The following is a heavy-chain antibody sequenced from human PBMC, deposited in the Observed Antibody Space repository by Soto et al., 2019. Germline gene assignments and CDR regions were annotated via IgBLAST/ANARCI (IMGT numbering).Heavy chain of an antibody. CDR1: GYTFTSYA. V-gene: IGHV1-3*01. D-gene: IGHD2-21*02. CDR2: INAGNGNT. J-gene: IGHJ5*02. CDR3: GRGFRGGDGDWFDP. Sequence: GASVKVSCKASGYTFTSYAMHWVRQAPGQRLEWLGWINAGNGNTKYSQKFQGRVTITRDTSASTAYMELSSLRSEDTAVYYCGRGFRGGDGDWFDPGGKGTRVTVSS.